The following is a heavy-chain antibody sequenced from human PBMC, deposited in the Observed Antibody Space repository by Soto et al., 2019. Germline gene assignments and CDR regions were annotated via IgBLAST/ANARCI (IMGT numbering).Heavy chain of an antibody. Sequence: SETLSLTCTVSSGSISSYYWSWIRQPPGKGLEWIGYISYYGSTNYNPSLKSRVTLSLDTSKSQFSLKLSSVTAADTAVYYCARDGCSSSSCYNNFHYYMDVWGKGTTVTVSS. D-gene: IGHD2-2*02. J-gene: IGHJ6*03. CDR3: ARDGCSSSSCYNNFHYYMDV. V-gene: IGHV4-59*01. CDR2: ISYYGST. CDR1: SGSISSYY.